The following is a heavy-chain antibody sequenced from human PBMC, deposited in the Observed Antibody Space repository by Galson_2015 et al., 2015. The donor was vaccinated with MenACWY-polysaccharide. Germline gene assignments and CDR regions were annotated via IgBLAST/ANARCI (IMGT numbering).Heavy chain of an antibody. Sequence: SVKVAGKAAGDRFSSYDINWVRQACGQGLEWRGWMNPNSGNTGYAQKFHGRVDMTRDTGTSTAYMEMKMLRYDDTAVYYCTRIIARKHTFVDSWGQGTLVSVS. CDR3: TRIIARKHTFVDS. D-gene: IGHD2-21*01. CDR1: GDRFSSYD. J-gene: IGHJ4*02. CDR2: MNPNSGNT. V-gene: IGHV1-8*01.